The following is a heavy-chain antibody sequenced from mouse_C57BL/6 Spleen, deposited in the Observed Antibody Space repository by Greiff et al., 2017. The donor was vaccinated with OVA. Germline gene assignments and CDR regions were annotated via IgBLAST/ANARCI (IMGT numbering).Heavy chain of an antibody. J-gene: IGHJ3*01. CDR1: GFTFSDYG. Sequence: EVKLVESGGGLVKPGGSLKLSCAASGFTFSDYGMHWVRQAPEKGLEWVAYISSGSSTIYYADTVKGRFTISRDNAKNTLFLQMTSLRSEDTAMYYCAREVAPRGFAYWGQGTLVTVSA. D-gene: IGHD1-1*02. CDR3: AREVAPRGFAY. CDR2: ISSGSSTI. V-gene: IGHV5-17*01.